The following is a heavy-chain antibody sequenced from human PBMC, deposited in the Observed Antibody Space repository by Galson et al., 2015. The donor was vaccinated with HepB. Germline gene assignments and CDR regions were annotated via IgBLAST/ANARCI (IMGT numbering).Heavy chain of an antibody. CDR1: EATYSTHA. J-gene: IGHJ4*02. V-gene: IGHV1-69*13. CDR3: ARAERVDRATFDH. D-gene: IGHD5-18*01. Sequence: SVKVSCKGSEATYSTHAINWMRQAPGKGLEWMGGIVPIFGKPHYAEKFQGRLTITADESSRTVYMELSGLRSADTAKYYCARAERVDRATFDHWGQGTLVLVSS. CDR2: IVPIFGKP.